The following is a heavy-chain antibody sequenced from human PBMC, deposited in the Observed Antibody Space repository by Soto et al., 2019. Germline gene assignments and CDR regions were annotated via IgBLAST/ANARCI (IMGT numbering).Heavy chain of an antibody. V-gene: IGHV1-18*01. Sequence: ASVKVSCKASGYTFTSYGISWVRQAPGQGLEWMGWISAYTGNTNYAQKLQGRVTMTTDTSTSTAYMELRSLRSDDTAVYYCAREGSGGSCYSNWFDPWGQGTLVTVSS. CDR2: ISAYTGNT. D-gene: IGHD2-15*01. CDR1: GYTFTSYG. CDR3: AREGSGGSCYSNWFDP. J-gene: IGHJ5*02.